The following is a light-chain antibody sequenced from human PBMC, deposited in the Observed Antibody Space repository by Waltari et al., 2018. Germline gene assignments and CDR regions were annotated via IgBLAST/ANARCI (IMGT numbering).Light chain of an antibody. Sequence: QSALAQPPSASGSPGQSVTIPCTGTRRAVGGYNYVPWYQQHPGKAPKLMIYEVSNRPSGVPDRFSGSKSGNTASLTISGLQTEDEADYYCSSSTTTTLIFGGGTKLTVL. J-gene: IGLJ2*01. V-gene: IGLV2-8*01. CDR1: RRAVGGYNY. CDR2: EVS. CDR3: SSSTTTTLI.